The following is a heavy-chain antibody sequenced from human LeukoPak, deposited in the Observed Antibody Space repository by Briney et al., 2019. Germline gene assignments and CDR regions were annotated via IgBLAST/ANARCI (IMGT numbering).Heavy chain of an antibody. V-gene: IGHV3-15*01. D-gene: IGHD4-17*01. J-gene: IGHJ4*02. CDR2: IKSKPDGGTT. Sequence: SCKASGGTFSSYAISWVRQAPGKGLEWVGHIKSKPDGGTTDYAAPVKGRFTISRDDSKNTLYLQMNSLKTEDTAVYYCTTDEATVTAYYFDYWGQGTLVTVSS. CDR3: TTDEATVTAYYFDY. CDR1: GGTFSSYA.